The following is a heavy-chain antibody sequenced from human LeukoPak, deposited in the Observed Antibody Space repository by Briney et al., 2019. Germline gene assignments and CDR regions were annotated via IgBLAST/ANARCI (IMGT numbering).Heavy chain of an antibody. V-gene: IGHV3-7*04. CDR1: ALTFTSSW. D-gene: IGHD1-1*01. CDR2: INQDGSGK. CDR3: ARVKTGTTNWFDP. Sequence: GGSLRLSCAASALTFTSSWMSWVRQAPGKGLEWVATINQDGSGKHYVDSVKGRFTISRDNAKNSLHLQMSSLRAEDTAVYYCARVKTGTTNWFDPWGQGTLVTVSS. J-gene: IGHJ5*02.